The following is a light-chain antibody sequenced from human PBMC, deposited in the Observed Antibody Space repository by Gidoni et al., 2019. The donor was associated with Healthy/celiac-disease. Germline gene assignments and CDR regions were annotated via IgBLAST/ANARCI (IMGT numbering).Light chain of an antibody. CDR3: QQYNSYALT. CDR1: QSISSW. CDR2: KAS. V-gene: IGKV1-5*03. Sequence: DIQMTQSPSTLSTSVGDRVTITCRASQSISSWLAWYQQKPGKAPKLLIYKASSLESGVPSRFSGSGSGTECTLTISSLQPDDFATYYCQQYNSYALTFGPXTKVDIK. J-gene: IGKJ3*01.